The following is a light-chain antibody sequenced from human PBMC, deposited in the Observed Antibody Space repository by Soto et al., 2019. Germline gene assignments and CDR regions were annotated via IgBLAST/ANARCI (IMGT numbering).Light chain of an antibody. CDR2: AAS. V-gene: IGKV1-9*01. Sequence: DVQLTQYPSFLSASVGDRVTITCRASPGISSYLAWYQQKPGKAPKLLIYAASTLQSGVPSRFSGSGSGTEFTVTISSLQPEDFATYYCQQLNSYPLFGPGNKVDLQ. J-gene: IGKJ3*01. CDR1: PGISSY. CDR3: QQLNSYPL.